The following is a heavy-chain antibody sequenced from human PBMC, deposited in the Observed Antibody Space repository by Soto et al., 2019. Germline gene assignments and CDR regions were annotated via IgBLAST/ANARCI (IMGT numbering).Heavy chain of an antibody. V-gene: IGHV3-74*01. CDR2: LNSDGSST. J-gene: IGHJ4*02. CDR1: GFTFSSYW. CDR3: ARGGGIATRGFDY. D-gene: IGHD6-6*01. Sequence: EVQLVESGGGLVQPGGSLRLSCAASGFTFSSYWMHWVRQAPGKGLVWVSRLNSDGSSTNYADSVKGRFTISRDNGKNTLYLQMNSLRADDTAVYYCARGGGIATRGFDYWGQETLVTVSS.